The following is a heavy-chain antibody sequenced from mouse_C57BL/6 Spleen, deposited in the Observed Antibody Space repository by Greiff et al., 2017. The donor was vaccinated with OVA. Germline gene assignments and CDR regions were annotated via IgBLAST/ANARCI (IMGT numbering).Heavy chain of an antibody. J-gene: IGHJ2*01. CDR3: ARHSPYSNYDDYFDY. Sequence: DVMLVESGGGLVKPGGSLKLSCAASGFTFSSYTMSWVRQTPEKRLEWVATISGGGGNTYYPDSVKGRFTISRDNAKNTLYLQMSSLRSEDTALYYCARHSPYSNYDDYFDYWGQGTTLTVSS. V-gene: IGHV5-9*01. CDR1: GFTFSSYT. CDR2: ISGGGGNT. D-gene: IGHD2-5*01.